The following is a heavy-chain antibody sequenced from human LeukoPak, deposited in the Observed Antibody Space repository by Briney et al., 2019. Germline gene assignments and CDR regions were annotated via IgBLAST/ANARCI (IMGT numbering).Heavy chain of an antibody. V-gene: IGHV3-23*01. CDR2: XXXXXSST. J-gene: IGHJ3*02. CDR3: AXXKITLIVVANXNXXALDI. D-gene: IGHD3-22*01. Sequence: GGSLRLSCAASGFTFRVYAMTWVRRAPGKGLEWVXXXXXXXSSTYSADSVKGRFTISRDNSNNTLYLQMNSLRAEDTALYYXAXXKITLIVVANXNXXALDIWGQGTMVTVSS. CDR1: GFTFRVYA.